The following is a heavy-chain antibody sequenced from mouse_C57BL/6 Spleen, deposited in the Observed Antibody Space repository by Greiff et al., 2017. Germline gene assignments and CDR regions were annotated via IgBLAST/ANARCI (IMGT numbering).Heavy chain of an antibody. CDR3: AREAMDY. Sequence: QVQLQQPGAELVKPGASVKLSCKASGYTFTSYWMQWVKQRPGQGLEWIGEIDPSDSYTNYNQKLKGKATLTVDTSSSTAYMQLSSLTSEDSAVYYCAREAMDYWGQGTSVTVSS. J-gene: IGHJ4*01. CDR1: GYTFTSYW. V-gene: IGHV1-50*01. CDR2: IDPSDSYT.